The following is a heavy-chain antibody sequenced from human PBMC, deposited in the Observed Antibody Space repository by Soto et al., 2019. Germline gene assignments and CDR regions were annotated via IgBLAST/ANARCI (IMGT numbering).Heavy chain of an antibody. D-gene: IGHD1-1*01. J-gene: IGHJ5*02. CDR3: ATGTNGTTGWYHP. Sequence: QVQLVQSGTEVKKPGASVTVSCKSSGYTFTDFYLHWLRQAPGQDLEWVGWINPKTGDTKSSQKFQGMVTMSRDTSVSTAYIDLTSLTSDDTAMYYCATGTNGTTGWYHPWGQGTRVTVSS. CDR2: INPKTGDT. V-gene: IGHV1-2*02. CDR1: GYTFTDFY.